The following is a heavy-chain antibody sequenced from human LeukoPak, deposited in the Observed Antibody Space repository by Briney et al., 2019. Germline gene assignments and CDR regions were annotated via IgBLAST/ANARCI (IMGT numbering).Heavy chain of an antibody. CDR1: GFTFSNHA. CDR2: ISDDGTSK. CDR3: ARVDDLDAFDI. J-gene: IGHJ3*02. V-gene: IGHV3-30*04. D-gene: IGHD2-2*03. Sequence: GGSLRLSCVTSGFTFSNHAMHWVRQGPGKGLEWVAVISDDGTSKFYADSVKGRFTIFRDNSKNTLFLQINSQRPEDTAMYYCARVDDLDAFDIWGQGTLVTVSS.